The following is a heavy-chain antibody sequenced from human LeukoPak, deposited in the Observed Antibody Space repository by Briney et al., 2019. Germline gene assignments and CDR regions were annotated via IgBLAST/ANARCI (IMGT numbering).Heavy chain of an antibody. J-gene: IGHJ3*02. D-gene: IGHD1/OR15-1a*01. V-gene: IGHV3-48*03. CDR3: AKDIRTIGDFDAFDI. Sequence: GGSLRLSCAASGFTFSSYEMNWVRQAPGKGLEWVSYISSSGSTIYYADSVKGRFTISRDNSKNTLYLQMNSLRAEDTAVYYCAKDIRTIGDFDAFDIWGQGTMVTVSS. CDR1: GFTFSSYE. CDR2: ISSSGSTI.